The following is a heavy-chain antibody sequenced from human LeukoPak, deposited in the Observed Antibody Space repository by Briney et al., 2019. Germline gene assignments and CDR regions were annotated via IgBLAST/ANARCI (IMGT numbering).Heavy chain of an antibody. CDR3: ARNAYYYGSGSPLGY. V-gene: IGHV3-7*01. CDR2: IKQDGREK. CDR1: GFTFSSYW. Sequence: GGSLRLSCAASGFTFSSYWMSWVRQAPGKGLEWVANIKQDGREKYYVDSVKGRFTISRDNAKNSLYLQMNSLRAEDTAVYYCARNAYYYGSGSPLGYWGQGTLVTVSS. D-gene: IGHD3-10*01. J-gene: IGHJ4*02.